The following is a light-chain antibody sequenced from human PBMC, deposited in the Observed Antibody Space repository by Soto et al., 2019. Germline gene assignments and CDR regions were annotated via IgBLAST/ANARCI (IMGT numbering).Light chain of an antibody. CDR3: SSYTSSSTLV. Sequence: QSALTQPASVSGAPGQSITISCTGTSSDVGGHNYVSWYQQHPGKAPKLMIYEVSNRPSGISDRFSGSKSDNTASLTISGLQAEDEADYYCSSYTSSSTLVFGGGTKLTVL. V-gene: IGLV2-14*01. CDR1: SSDVGGHNY. CDR2: EVS. J-gene: IGLJ2*01.